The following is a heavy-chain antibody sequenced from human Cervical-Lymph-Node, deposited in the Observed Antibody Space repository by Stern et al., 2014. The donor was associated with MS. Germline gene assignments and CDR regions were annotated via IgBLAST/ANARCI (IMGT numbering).Heavy chain of an antibody. J-gene: IGHJ6*02. CDR2: ISHDGSKA. CDR1: GFNFSSYA. V-gene: IGHV3-30-3*01. D-gene: IGHD3-10*01. CDR3: ARDLLWFGEFDWGAMDV. Sequence: VQLVESGGGVVQPGRSLRLSCAATGFNFSSYAMQWVRQAPGKGLEWVAVISHDGSKAYYADSVKGRFTISRDNSKKTLFLQMNSLRPEDTADYYCARDLLWFGEFDWGAMDVWGHGTTVTVSS.